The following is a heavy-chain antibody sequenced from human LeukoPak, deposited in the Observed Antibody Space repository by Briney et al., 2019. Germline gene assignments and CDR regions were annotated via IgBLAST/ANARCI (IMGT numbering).Heavy chain of an antibody. CDR1: GGSISSYY. J-gene: IGHJ5*02. Sequence: PSETLSLTCTVSGGSISSYYWSWLRQPPGKGLEWIGEINHSGSTNYNPSLKSRVTISVDTSKNQFSLKLSSVTAADTAVYYCARRATMVRGVIRFDPWGQGTLVTVSS. CDR2: INHSGST. V-gene: IGHV4-34*01. D-gene: IGHD3-10*01. CDR3: ARRATMVRGVIRFDP.